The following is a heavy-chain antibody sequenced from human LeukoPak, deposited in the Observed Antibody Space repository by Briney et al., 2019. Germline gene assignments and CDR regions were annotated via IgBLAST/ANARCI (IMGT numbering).Heavy chain of an antibody. J-gene: IGHJ4*02. CDR1: GGSISSSSYY. CDR3: ARGRDPIDAAAAHFDY. Sequence: PSETLSLTCTVSGGSISSSSYYWGWIRQPPGKGLQWIGSVYHSGTTFYNPSLKSRVTISVDTSKNQFSLKLSSVTAADTAVYYCARGRDPIDAAAAHFDYWGQGTLVTASS. D-gene: IGHD6-13*01. CDR2: VYHSGTT. V-gene: IGHV4-39*07.